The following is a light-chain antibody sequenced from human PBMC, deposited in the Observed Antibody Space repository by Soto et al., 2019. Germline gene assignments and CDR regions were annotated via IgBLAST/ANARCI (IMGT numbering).Light chain of an antibody. Sequence: DIILTQSPATLSLSPGERATISCRASQNVTRYLAWYQQKAGQAPRLLIYDTSNRATGIPARFSGSGSGTYFTLTISSLEAEDFAVYYCQQRRDWPTFGGGTKVEVK. V-gene: IGKV3-11*01. CDR1: QNVTRY. J-gene: IGKJ4*01. CDR2: DTS. CDR3: QQRRDWPT.